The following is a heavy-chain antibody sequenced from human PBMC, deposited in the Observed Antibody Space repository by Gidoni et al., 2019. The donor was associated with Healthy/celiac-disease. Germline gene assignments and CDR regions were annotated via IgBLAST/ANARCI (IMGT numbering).Heavy chain of an antibody. CDR1: GGSTSRGSYY. J-gene: IGHJ5*02. V-gene: IGHV4-61*02. CDR3: ARSPRIAVADGWFDP. Sequence: QVQLQESCPGLVKPSQTLSLTCTVSGGSTSRGSYYWSWIRQPAGKGLEWIGRIYTSGSTNYNHSLKGRVTISVDTSKNQFSLKLSCVTAEDTAVYYCARSPRIAVADGWFDPWGQGTLVTVSS. CDR2: IYTSGST. D-gene: IGHD6-19*01.